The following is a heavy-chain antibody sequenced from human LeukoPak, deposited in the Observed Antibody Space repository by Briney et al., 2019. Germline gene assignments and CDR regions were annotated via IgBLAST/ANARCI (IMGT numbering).Heavy chain of an antibody. CDR2: ISSSSSYI. Sequence: GGSLRLSCAASGFTFSSYSMNWVRQAPGKGLEWVSSISSSSSYIYYADSVKGRFTISRDSAKNSLYLQMNSLRAEDAAVYYCARTGTLGNWFDPWGQGTLVTVSS. CDR3: ARTGTLGNWFDP. V-gene: IGHV3-21*01. CDR1: GFTFSSYS. J-gene: IGHJ5*02. D-gene: IGHD3-10*01.